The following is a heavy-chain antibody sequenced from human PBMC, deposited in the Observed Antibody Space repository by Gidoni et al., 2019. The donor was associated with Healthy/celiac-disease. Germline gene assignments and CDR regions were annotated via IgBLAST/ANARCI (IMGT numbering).Heavy chain of an antibody. CDR3: ARGAYNWNYFSNYYYMDV. CDR2: IWYDGSNK. J-gene: IGHJ6*03. V-gene: IGHV3-33*01. Sequence: QVQLLESGGGVVQPGRSLRLSCAASVFTFSSYGMHWVRQAPGKGLEWVAVIWYDGSNKYYADSVKGRFTISRDNSKNTLYLQMNSLRAEDTAVYYCARGAYNWNYFSNYYYMDVWGKGTTVTVSS. CDR1: VFTFSSYG. D-gene: IGHD1-7*01.